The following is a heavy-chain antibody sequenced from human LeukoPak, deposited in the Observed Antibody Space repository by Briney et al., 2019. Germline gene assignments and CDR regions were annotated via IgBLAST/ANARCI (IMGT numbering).Heavy chain of an antibody. Sequence: GGSLRLSCAASGFTFSIYWMSWVRQAPGKGLEWVANIKKDGSEKNYVDSVKGRFTISRDNAENSLYLQMNSLRAEDTAVYYCAAYYYGYWGQGTLVTVSS. CDR1: GFTFSIYW. D-gene: IGHD3-10*01. CDR3: AAYYYGY. CDR2: IKKDGSEK. J-gene: IGHJ4*02. V-gene: IGHV3-7*05.